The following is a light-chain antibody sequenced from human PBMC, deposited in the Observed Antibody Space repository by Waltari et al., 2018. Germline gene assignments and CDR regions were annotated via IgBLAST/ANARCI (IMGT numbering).Light chain of an antibody. Sequence: EVEMTQSPLTLPVTLGQPASLSCRYTQSLVHTDGSTYVSWYHQRPGQSPRRLIYQVSKRDSGVPDRFSGSGSGTDFTLDISRVEAEDLGFYYCMQAKFWPWTFGQGTEVEIK. J-gene: IGKJ1*01. CDR3: MQAKFWPWT. CDR1: QSLVHTDGSTY. V-gene: IGKV2-30*02. CDR2: QVS.